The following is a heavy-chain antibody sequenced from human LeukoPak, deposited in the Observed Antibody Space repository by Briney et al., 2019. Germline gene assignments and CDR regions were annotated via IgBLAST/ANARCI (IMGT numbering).Heavy chain of an antibody. Sequence: SETLSLTCTVSGGSISSSDYYWSWIRQPPGRGLEWLGNIYYTGSTSYNPSLKSRVTFSVDTFNNQFSLHLSSVTAADTAVYYCARENYCTNGVCWAFDPWGQGTLVTVSS. J-gene: IGHJ5*02. V-gene: IGHV4-39*07. CDR2: IYYTGST. CDR1: GGSISSSDYY. CDR3: ARENYCTNGVCWAFDP. D-gene: IGHD2-8*01.